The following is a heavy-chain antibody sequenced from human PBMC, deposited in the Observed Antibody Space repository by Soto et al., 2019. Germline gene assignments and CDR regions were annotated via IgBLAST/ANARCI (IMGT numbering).Heavy chain of an antibody. CDR3: ARDARYASSSYGFDV. Sequence: QVQLVESGGGLVKPGGSLRLSCVASGFTFSDYYMSWIRQAPGKGLEWVSYISNSGHAIYYADSVKGRFTASRDNSNNSMSLQMDSLRADDTAIYYCARDARYASSSYGFDVWGPGTRVSFSS. V-gene: IGHV3-11*01. J-gene: IGHJ6*02. CDR2: ISNSGHAI. CDR1: GFTFSDYY. D-gene: IGHD6-13*01.